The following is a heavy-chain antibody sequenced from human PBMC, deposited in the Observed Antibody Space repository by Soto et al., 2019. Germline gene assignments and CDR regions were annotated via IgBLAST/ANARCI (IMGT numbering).Heavy chain of an antibody. CDR1: GYTFTGYY. CDR2: INPNSGGT. D-gene: IGHD3-22*01. J-gene: IGHJ4*02. Sequence: ASVKVSCKASGYTFTGYYMHWVRQAPGQGLEWMGWINPNSGGTNYAQKFQGWVTMTRDTSISTAYMELSRLRSDDTAVYYCARDTYYYDSSGYYYAGFFDYWGQGTLVTVSS. CDR3: ARDTYYYDSSGYYYAGFFDY. V-gene: IGHV1-2*04.